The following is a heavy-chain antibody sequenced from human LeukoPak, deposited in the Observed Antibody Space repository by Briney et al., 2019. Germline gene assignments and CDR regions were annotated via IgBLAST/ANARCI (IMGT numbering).Heavy chain of an antibody. Sequence: GGSLRLSFAASGFTFNSYWMSWVRQAPGKGLEWVANIKEDGSEKYYVDSVKGRFTISRDNAKNSVYLQMNSLRAEDTAVYYCARPSRRSYNAFDIWGQGTMVTVSS. J-gene: IGHJ3*02. CDR2: IKEDGSEK. CDR3: ARPSRRSYNAFDI. V-gene: IGHV3-7*01. CDR1: GFTFNSYW. D-gene: IGHD1-26*01.